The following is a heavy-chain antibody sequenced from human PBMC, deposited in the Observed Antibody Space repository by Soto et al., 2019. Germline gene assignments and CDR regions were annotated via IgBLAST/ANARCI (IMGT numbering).Heavy chain of an antibody. J-gene: IGHJ4*02. CDR2: IGPESGAT. CDR1: GYTFTGHY. V-gene: IGHV1-2*02. Sequence: ASVKVSCKASGYTFTGHYIHWVRQAPEQGPEWMGEIGPESGATRYAQKFQGRVTMARDTSITTVYMELKDLSPDDTAVYYCGRGRSGQIVVFYWGQGTPVTVSS. D-gene: IGHD1-26*01. CDR3: GRGRSGQIVVFY.